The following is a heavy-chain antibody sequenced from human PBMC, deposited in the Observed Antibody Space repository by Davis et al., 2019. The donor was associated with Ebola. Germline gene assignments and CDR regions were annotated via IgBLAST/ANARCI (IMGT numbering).Heavy chain of an antibody. J-gene: IGHJ5*02. CDR3: ARDVTMVPPTGWFDP. Sequence: AASVKVSCKASGYTFTRFGISWVRPAPGQGLEWMGWISAYNGNTNYAQNLRGRVTMTTDTSTSTAYLEVRSLGYDDTAVYYCARDVTMVPPTGWFDPWGQGTLVTVSS. D-gene: IGHD3-10*01. CDR2: ISAYNGNT. V-gene: IGHV1-18*01. CDR1: GYTFTRFG.